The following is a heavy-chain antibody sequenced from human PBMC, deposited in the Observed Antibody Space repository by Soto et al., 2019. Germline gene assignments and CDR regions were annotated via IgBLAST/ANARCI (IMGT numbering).Heavy chain of an antibody. CDR1: GGSISSGGYS. V-gene: IGHV4-61*08. CDR3: ARDRLGNWNDAPGGYYYYYGMDV. CDR2: IYHSGST. D-gene: IGHD1-1*01. Sequence: SETLSLTCAVSGGSISSGGYSWSWIRQPPGKGLEWIGYIYHSGSTNYNPSLKSRVTISVDTSKNQFSLKLSSVTAADTAVYYCARDRLGNWNDAPGGYYYYYGMDVWGQGTTVTVS. J-gene: IGHJ6*02.